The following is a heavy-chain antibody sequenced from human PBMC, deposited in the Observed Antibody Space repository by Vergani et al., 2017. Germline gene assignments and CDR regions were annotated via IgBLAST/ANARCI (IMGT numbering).Heavy chain of an antibody. D-gene: IGHD3-10*01. V-gene: IGHV1-69*12. J-gene: IGHJ5*02. CDR3: ARDLRRGSASSPFNA. CDR1: GGTFSSYA. CDR2: IIPIFGTA. Sequence: QVQLVQSGAEVKKPGSSVKVSCKASGGTFSSYAISWVRQAPGQGLEWMGGIIPIFGTANYAQKFQGRVTITADESTSTAYMELSRLRSEDTAVYYCARDLRRGSASSPFNAWGQGSLVSVPS.